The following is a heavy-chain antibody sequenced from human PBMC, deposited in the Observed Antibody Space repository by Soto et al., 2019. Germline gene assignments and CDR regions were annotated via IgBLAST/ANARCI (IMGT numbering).Heavy chain of an antibody. CDR1: GGSFSGYY. Sequence: SETLSLTCAVYGGSFSGYYWSWIRQPPGKGLEWIGEINHSGSTNYNPSLKSRVTISVDTSKNQFSLKLSSVTAADTAVYYCARVGRDAIAAAGTIHYWGQGTLVTVSS. D-gene: IGHD6-13*01. CDR3: ARVGRDAIAAAGTIHY. J-gene: IGHJ4*02. V-gene: IGHV4-34*01. CDR2: INHSGST.